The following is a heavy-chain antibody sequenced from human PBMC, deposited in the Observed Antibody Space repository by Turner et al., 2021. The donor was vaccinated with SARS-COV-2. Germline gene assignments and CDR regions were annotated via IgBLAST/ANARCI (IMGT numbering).Heavy chain of an antibody. CDR3: ATGVAVAGTPSEYYYYYGMDV. CDR2: FDPEDGET. J-gene: IGHJ6*02. D-gene: IGHD6-19*01. V-gene: IGHV1-24*01. CDR1: GYSLTELS. Sequence: QLQLVQSGAEVKKPGDSVKVSCRVAGYSLTELSMHWVRHAPGKGLEWMGGFDPEDGETIYAQKFQGRVTMTEDTSTDTAYMELSSLRSEDTAVYYCATGVAVAGTPSEYYYYYGMDVWGQGTTVTVSS.